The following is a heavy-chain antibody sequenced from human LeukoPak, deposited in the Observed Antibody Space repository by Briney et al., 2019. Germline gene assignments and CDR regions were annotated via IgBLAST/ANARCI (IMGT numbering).Heavy chain of an antibody. CDR3: AREVVGATNDY. J-gene: IGHJ4*02. CDR1: GGSITSGGYY. D-gene: IGHD1-26*01. V-gene: IGHV4-31*03. Sequence: PSETLSLTCTVSGGSITSGGYYWSRIRQHPGKGLEWIGNIYYSGSTYYSPSLKSRVTISVDTSKKQFSLKLSSVTAADTAVYYCAREVVGATNDYWGQGTLVTVSS. CDR2: IYYSGST.